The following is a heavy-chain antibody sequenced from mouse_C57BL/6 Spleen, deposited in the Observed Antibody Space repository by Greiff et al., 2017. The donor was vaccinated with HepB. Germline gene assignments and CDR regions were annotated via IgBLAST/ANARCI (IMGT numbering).Heavy chain of an antibody. CDR2: IDPNSGGT. Sequence: QQSCKASGYTFTSYWMHWVKQRPGRGLEWIGRIDPNSGGTKYNEKFKSKATLTVDKPSSTAYMQLSSLTSEDSAVYYCAQVVAHWYFDVWGTGTTVTVSS. V-gene: IGHV1-72*01. CDR1: GYTFTSYW. CDR3: AQVVAHWYFDV. J-gene: IGHJ1*03. D-gene: IGHD1-1*01.